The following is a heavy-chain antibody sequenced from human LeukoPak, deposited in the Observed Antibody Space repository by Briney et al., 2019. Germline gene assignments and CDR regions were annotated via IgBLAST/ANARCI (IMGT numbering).Heavy chain of an antibody. D-gene: IGHD2-15*01. Sequence: PGESLTLSCAASGFTFSSFSMNWVRQAPGRGLEWVASISIGYNHIYYADSVKGRFTISRDNAKNSLYLQMNSLRGEDTAVYYCARAYIVVVPADPCAYCGQGTLVTVSS. CDR3: ARAYIVVVPADPCAY. CDR2: ISIGYNHI. V-gene: IGHV3-21*01. J-gene: IGHJ4*02. CDR1: GFTFSSFS.